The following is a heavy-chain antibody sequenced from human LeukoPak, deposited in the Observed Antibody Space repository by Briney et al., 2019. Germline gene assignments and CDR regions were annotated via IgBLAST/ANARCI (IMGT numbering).Heavy chain of an antibody. CDR2: IYPGDSDT. CDR1: GYSFTSYW. V-gene: IGHV5-51*01. D-gene: IGHD3-22*01. Sequence: GESLKISCKGSGYSFTSYWIGWVRQMPGKGLELMGIIYPGDSDTRYSPSFQGQVTISADKSISTAYLQWSSLKASDTAMYYCASLPRAYYYDSSGYYYVPYFDYWGQGTLVTVSS. CDR3: ASLPRAYYYDSSGYYYVPYFDY. J-gene: IGHJ4*02.